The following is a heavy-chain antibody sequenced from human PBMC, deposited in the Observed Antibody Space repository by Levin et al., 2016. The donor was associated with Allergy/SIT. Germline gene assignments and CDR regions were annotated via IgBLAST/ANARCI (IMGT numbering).Heavy chain of an antibody. V-gene: IGHV3-30*04. CDR3: ARESEDIVVVPAAIGMDV. J-gene: IGHJ6*02. D-gene: IGHD2-2*02. Sequence: GESLKISCAASGFTFSSYAMHWVRQAPGKGLEWVAVISYDGSNKYYADSVKGRFTISRDNSKNTLYLQMNSLRAEDTAVYYCARESEDIVVVPAAIGMDVWGQGTTVTVSS. CDR2: ISYDGSNK. CDR1: GFTFSSYA.